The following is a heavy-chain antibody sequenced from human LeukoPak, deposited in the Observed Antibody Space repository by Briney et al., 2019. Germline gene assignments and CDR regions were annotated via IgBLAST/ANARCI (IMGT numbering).Heavy chain of an antibody. Sequence: ASVKVSCKASGYTFTGYYMHWVRQAPGQGLEWMGWISAYNGNTNYAQKLQGRVTMTTDTSTSTAYMELRSLRPDDTAVYYCARALSSGTGYYDFWSGSNYYGMDVWGQGTTVTVSS. V-gene: IGHV1-18*04. CDR1: GYTFTGYY. J-gene: IGHJ6*02. CDR3: ARALSSGTGYYDFWSGSNYYGMDV. CDR2: ISAYNGNT. D-gene: IGHD3-3*01.